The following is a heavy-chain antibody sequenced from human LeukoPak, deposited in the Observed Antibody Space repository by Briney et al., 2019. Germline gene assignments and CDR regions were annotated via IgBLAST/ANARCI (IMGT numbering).Heavy chain of an antibody. D-gene: IGHD2-21*01. CDR2: IYYDGST. Sequence: PSETLSLTCTVSSASITSSNYYWAWIRQPPGKGLEFIGTIYYDGSTYYNPSLKRRVTIPIDTSNKQFSLKLNSVTAADTAVYYCARWVVSGIRGAFDVWGQGTMVPVS. V-gene: IGHV4-39*07. CDR1: SASITSSNYY. CDR3: ARWVVSGIRGAFDV. J-gene: IGHJ3*01.